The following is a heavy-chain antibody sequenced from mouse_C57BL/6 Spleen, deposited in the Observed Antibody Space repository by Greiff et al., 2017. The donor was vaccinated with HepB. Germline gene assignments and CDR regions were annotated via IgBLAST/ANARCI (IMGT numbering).Heavy chain of an antibody. D-gene: IGHD1-1*01. V-gene: IGHV1-55*01. Sequence: VQLQQPGAELVKPGASVKMSCKASGYTFTSYWITWVKQRPGQGLEWIGDIYPGSGSTNYNEKFKSKATLTVDTSSSTAYMQLSSLTSEDSAVYYCANYGSSPWYFDYWGQGTTLTVSS. CDR1: GYTFTSYW. CDR2: IYPGSGST. J-gene: IGHJ2*01. CDR3: ANYGSSPWYFDY.